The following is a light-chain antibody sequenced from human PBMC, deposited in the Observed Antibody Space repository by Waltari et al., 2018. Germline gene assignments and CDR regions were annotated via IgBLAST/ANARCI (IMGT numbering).Light chain of an antibody. CDR2: DVS. CDR3: SSYTSSSTYV. V-gene: IGLV2-14*01. CDR1: SSDVGGYKY. J-gene: IGLJ1*01. Sequence: QSALTQPASGSGSPGQSITISCTGTSSDVGGYKYVSWYQQHPGKAPKLMIYDVSKRPSGVSNRFSGSKSGNTASLTISGLQAEDEADYYCSSYTSSSTYVFGTGTKVTVL.